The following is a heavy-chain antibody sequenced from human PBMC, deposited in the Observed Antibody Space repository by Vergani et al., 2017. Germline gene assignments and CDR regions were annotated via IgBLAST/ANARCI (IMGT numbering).Heavy chain of an antibody. CDR2: INSDVSST. J-gene: IGHJ4*02. CDR3: ARSTRGSSWYPHLNDY. CDR1: GFTFSSYW. Sequence: EVQLVESGGGLVQPGGSLRLSCAASGFTFSSYWMHWVRQAPGKGLVWVSRINSDVSSTSYADSVKGRFTISRDNAKNTLYLQMNSLRAEDTAVYYCARSTRGSSWYPHLNDYWGQGTLVTVSS. V-gene: IGHV3-74*01. D-gene: IGHD6-13*01.